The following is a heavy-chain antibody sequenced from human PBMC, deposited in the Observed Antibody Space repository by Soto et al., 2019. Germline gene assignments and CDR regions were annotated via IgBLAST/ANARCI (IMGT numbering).Heavy chain of an antibody. CDR3: ARAAAVGLFDY. CDR2: ISAYNGNT. J-gene: IGHJ4*02. V-gene: IGHV1-18*01. Sequence: QVQLVQSGAEVKKPGASVKVSCKASGYTFTSYGISWVRQAPGQGLEWMGWISAYNGNTNYAQKLQGRXPXTXXTSTSTAYMELRSLRSDDTAVYYCARAAAVGLFDYWGQGTLVTVSS. D-gene: IGHD1-26*01. CDR1: GYTFTSYG.